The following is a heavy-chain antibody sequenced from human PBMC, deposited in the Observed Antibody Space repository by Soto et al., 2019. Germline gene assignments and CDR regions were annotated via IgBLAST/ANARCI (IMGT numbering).Heavy chain of an antibody. CDR1: GYAFTTYG. V-gene: IGHV1-18*01. CDR3: ARGRYGEY. CDR2: ISAHNGNT. J-gene: IGHJ4*02. Sequence: QVHLVQSGAEVKKPGASVKVSCKGSGYAFTTYGSIWVRQAPGQGLEWMGWISAHNGNTNYAQKLQGRVTVTRDTSTSTAYMKLRSLRSDDTAVYYCARGRYGEYWGQGALVTVSS. D-gene: IGHD3-10*01.